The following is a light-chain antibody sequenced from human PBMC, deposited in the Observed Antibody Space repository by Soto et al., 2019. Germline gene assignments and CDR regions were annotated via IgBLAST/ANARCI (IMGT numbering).Light chain of an antibody. CDR1: SSDVGGYNY. Sequence: QSALTQPRSVSGSPGQSVAISCTGTSSDVGGYNYVSWYQQHPGKAPKLMIYDVSKRPSGVPDRFSGSKSGNTASLTISGLRAEDEADYYCCSYGARFGGGIKLTVL. CDR3: CSYGAR. J-gene: IGLJ3*02. V-gene: IGLV2-11*01. CDR2: DVS.